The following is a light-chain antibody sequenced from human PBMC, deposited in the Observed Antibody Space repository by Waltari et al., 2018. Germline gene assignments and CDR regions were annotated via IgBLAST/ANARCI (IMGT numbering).Light chain of an antibody. V-gene: IGLV2-8*01. Sequence: QSALTQPPSASGSPGQSVTISCTGTSGEVGAYDFVSWYQQNPGKAPKLIIYEVNKRPSGVPDRFSGSKSGNTASLTVSGLQADDEADYYCSSYAGSNNFVFGPGTEVTVL. J-gene: IGLJ1*01. CDR3: SSYAGSNNFV. CDR2: EVN. CDR1: SGEVGAYDF.